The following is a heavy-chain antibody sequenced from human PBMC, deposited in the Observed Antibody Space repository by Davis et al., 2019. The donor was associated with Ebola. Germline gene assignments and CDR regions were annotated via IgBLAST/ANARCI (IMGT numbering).Heavy chain of an antibody. V-gene: IGHV4-39*07. CDR3: AREGQQLGPFDY. J-gene: IGHJ4*02. Sequence: SETLSLTCTVSGGSISSSSYYWGWIRQPPGKGLEWIGSIYYSGSTNYNPSLKSRVTISVDTSKNQFSLKLSSVTAADTAVYYCAREGQQLGPFDYWGQGTLVTVSS. D-gene: IGHD6-13*01. CDR2: IYYSGST. CDR1: GGSISSSSYY.